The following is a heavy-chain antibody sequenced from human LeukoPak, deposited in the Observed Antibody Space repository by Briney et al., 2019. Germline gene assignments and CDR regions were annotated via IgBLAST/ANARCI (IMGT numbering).Heavy chain of an antibody. J-gene: IGHJ4*02. CDR2: ISGSGGST. Sequence: GGSLRLSCAASGLTFSSYAMGWVRQAPGKGLEWVSVISGSGGSTYYADSVKGRFTISRDNAKNTLYLQMNSLRAEDTAVYYCAAGYCSSTSCYALELWGQGTLVTVSS. V-gene: IGHV3-23*01. CDR3: AAGYCSSTSCYALEL. D-gene: IGHD2-2*01. CDR1: GLTFSSYA.